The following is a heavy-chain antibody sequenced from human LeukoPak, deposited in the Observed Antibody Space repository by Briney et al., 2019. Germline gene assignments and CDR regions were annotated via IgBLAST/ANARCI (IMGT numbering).Heavy chain of an antibody. D-gene: IGHD6-19*01. CDR1: GFTFSSSA. CDR2: ISASGGST. J-gene: IGHJ4*02. CDR3: AKVHSSGCFDY. Sequence: GGSLRLSCAASGFTFSSSAMSWVRQVPGKGLEWVSGISASGGSTYYADSVRGRFTISRDNSKNTLYLQMNSLRAEDTAVYYCAKVHSSGCFDYWGQGTLVTVSS. V-gene: IGHV3-23*01.